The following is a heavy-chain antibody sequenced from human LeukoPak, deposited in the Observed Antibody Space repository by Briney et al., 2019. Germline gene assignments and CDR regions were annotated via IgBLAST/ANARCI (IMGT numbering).Heavy chain of an antibody. CDR3: AEDGIRDSGY. J-gene: IGHJ4*02. D-gene: IGHD3-9*01. CDR1: RFTFSSYT. Sequence: QARGYLRLSCAASRFTFSSYTMNWFRQAPGKGLERVSSISSSSSAIYYAASVKGRFTISRDNAKNSLYLQMNSLRDEDTAVFFRAEDGIRDSGYWGQGTLVTISS. V-gene: IGHV3-48*02. CDR2: ISSSSSAI.